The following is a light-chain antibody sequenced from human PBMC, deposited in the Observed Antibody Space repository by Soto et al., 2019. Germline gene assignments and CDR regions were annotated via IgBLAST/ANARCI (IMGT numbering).Light chain of an antibody. CDR1: QDISNY. V-gene: IGKV1-33*01. CDR2: DAS. J-gene: IGKJ2*01. Sequence: DIQMTQSPSSLSASVGDRVTITCQASQDISNYLNWYQQKPGKAPKLLIYDASNLETGVPSRFSGSGYGTDFTFTISSLQPEDIAAYYCQQYDNRPYTFGQGTRLEI. CDR3: QQYDNRPYT.